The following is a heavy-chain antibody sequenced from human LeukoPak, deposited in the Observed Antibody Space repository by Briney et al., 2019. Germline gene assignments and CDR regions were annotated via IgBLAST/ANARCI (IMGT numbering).Heavy chain of an antibody. CDR3: ARGIAAAGTGSYFDY. J-gene: IGHJ4*02. V-gene: IGHV1-8*01. CDR2: MNPNSGST. CDR1: GYTFTSYD. Sequence: ASVKVSCKASGYTFTSYDINWVRQATGQRLEWMGWMNPNSGSTGYAQKFQGRVTMTRNTSISTAYMELSSLRSEDTAVYYCARGIAAAGTGSYFDYWGQGTLVTVSS. D-gene: IGHD6-13*01.